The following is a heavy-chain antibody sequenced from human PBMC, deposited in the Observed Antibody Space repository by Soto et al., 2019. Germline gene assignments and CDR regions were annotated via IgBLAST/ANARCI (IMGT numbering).Heavy chain of an antibody. CDR3: AKGSRFYAFDI. D-gene: IGHD3-16*01. CDR1: GFTFDDYA. Sequence: GGSLRLSCAASGFTFDDYAMHWVRQAPGKGLEWVSGISWNSGSIGYADSVKVRFTISRDNAKNSLYLQMNSLRAEDTALYYCAKGSRFYAFDIWGQGTMVTVSS. V-gene: IGHV3-9*01. J-gene: IGHJ3*02. CDR2: ISWNSGSI.